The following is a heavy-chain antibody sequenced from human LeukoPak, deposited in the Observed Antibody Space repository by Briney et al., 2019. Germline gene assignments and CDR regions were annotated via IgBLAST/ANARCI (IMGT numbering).Heavy chain of an antibody. Sequence: GGTLRLSCAASGFTFSNYGMSWVRQAPGKGLEWIAAISGSGGSTDYLDSVKGRFTISRDNSKNTLYMQMNSLRAEDTAVYYCAGDKTTGGWYEFDYWGQGTLVTVSS. V-gene: IGHV3-23*01. CDR1: GFTFSNYG. CDR2: ISGSGGST. J-gene: IGHJ4*02. CDR3: AGDKTTGGWYEFDY. D-gene: IGHD6-19*01.